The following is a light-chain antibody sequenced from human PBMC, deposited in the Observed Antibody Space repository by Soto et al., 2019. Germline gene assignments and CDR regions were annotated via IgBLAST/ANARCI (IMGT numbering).Light chain of an antibody. CDR3: QQRGDWPPIT. Sequence: EIVLTQSPATLSLSPGERATLSCRASQSVSSYLAWYQQKPGQPPRLLIYNASNRTTGIPARFSGSGSGTDFTPTISSLEPEDFAVYYCQQRGDWPPITFGQGTRLEIK. J-gene: IGKJ5*01. V-gene: IGKV3-11*01. CDR2: NAS. CDR1: QSVSSY.